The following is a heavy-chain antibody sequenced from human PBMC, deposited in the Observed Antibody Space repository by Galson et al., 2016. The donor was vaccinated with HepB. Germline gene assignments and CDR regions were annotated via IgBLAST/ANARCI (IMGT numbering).Heavy chain of an antibody. CDR2: ISVSGDHV. Sequence: SLRLSCAASGLTLNNFVINWIRQAPGKGLEWVSGISVSGDHVYYADSVEGRLTIYRENSKNTVYLQMNSLRAEDTAVYYCGRGSSGDVYNFGAYWGQGTRVTVSS. D-gene: IGHD5-24*01. CDR1: GLTLNNFV. V-gene: IGHV3-23*01. CDR3: GRGSSGDVYNFGAY. J-gene: IGHJ4*02.